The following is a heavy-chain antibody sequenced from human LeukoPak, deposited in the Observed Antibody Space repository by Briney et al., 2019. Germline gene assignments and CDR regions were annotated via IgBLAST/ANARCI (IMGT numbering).Heavy chain of an antibody. CDR1: GFTFSSYA. V-gene: IGHV3-30*01. J-gene: IGHJ4*02. D-gene: IGHD3-9*01. Sequence: GRSLRLSCAASGFTFSSYAMHWVRQAPGKGLEWVAVISYDGSNKYYADSVKGRFTISRDNSKNTLYLQMNSLRAEDTAAYYCASRHVLRYFDCWGQGTLVTVSS. CDR3: ASRHVLRYFDC. CDR2: ISYDGSNK.